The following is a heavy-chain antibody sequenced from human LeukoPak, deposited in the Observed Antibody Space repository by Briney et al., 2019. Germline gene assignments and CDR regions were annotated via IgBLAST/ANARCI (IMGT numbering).Heavy chain of an antibody. Sequence: ASVKVSCKASGYTFTGYYMHWVRQAPGEGLEWMGWINPNSGGTNYAQKFQGRVTMTRDTSISTAYMELSRLRSNDTAVYYCAAYCGGDCYDNDAFDIWGQGTMVTVSS. V-gene: IGHV1-2*02. CDR3: AAYCGGDCYDNDAFDI. CDR2: INPNSGGT. D-gene: IGHD2-21*01. CDR1: GYTFTGYY. J-gene: IGHJ3*02.